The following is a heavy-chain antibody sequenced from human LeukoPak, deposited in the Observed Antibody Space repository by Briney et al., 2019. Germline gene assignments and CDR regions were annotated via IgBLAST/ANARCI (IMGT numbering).Heavy chain of an antibody. V-gene: IGHV3-23*01. CDR3: AREIRVGATLFDY. CDR2: ITGSGGST. D-gene: IGHD1-26*01. Sequence: GGSLRLSCAVSGFTFSTYAMSWVRQAPGKGLEWVSAITGSGGSTYYADSVRGRFTISRDNSKNTLYLQMNSLRAEDTAVYYCAREIRVGATLFDYWGQGTLVTVSS. J-gene: IGHJ4*02. CDR1: GFTFSTYA.